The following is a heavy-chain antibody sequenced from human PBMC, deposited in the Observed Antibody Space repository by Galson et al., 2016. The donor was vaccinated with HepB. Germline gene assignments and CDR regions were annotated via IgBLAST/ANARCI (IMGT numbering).Heavy chain of an antibody. CDR1: GFTFSNAW. CDR2: IKSKTEGGTT. V-gene: IGHV3-15*01. D-gene: IGHD1-1*01. CDR3: STGERRSVLIDY. J-gene: IGHJ4*02. Sequence: SLRLSCAASGFTFSNAWMNWVRQAPGKGLEWVGRIKSKTEGGTTDYAAPVKGRFTISRDDSKNTLYLQMNSLKTEDTGIYYCSTGERRSVLIDYWGQGTLVTVSS.